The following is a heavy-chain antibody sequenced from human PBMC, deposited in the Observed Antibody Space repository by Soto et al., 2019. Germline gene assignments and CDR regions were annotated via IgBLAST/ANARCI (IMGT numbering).Heavy chain of an antibody. D-gene: IGHD6-19*01. CDR3: ARLYSSGWYLWFDP. CDR1: GGSISSSSYY. J-gene: IGHJ5*02. V-gene: IGHV4-39*01. Sequence: SETLSLTCTVSGGSISSSSYYWGWIRQPPGKGLEWIGSIYYSGSTYYNPSLKSRVTISVDTSKNQFSLKLSSVTAADTAVYYCARLYSSGWYLWFDPWGQGTLVTVSS. CDR2: IYYSGST.